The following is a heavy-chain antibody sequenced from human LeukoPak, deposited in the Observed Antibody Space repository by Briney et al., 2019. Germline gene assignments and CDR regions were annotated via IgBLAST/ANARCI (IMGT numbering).Heavy chain of an antibody. CDR3: ARLELGWGAYYYYGMDV. D-gene: IGHD3-10*01. CDR2: ISYDGSNK. V-gene: IGHV3-30-3*01. Sequence: PGGSLRLSCAASGFTFSGYPIHWVRQAPGKGLEWVAVISYDGSNKYYADSVKGRFTISRDNAKNSLFLQMNTLKAEDTAVYYCARLELGWGAYYYYGMDVWGQGTTVTVSS. CDR1: GFTFSGYP. J-gene: IGHJ6*02.